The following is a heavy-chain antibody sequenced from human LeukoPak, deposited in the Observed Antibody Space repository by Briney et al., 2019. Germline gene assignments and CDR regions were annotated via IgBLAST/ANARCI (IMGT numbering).Heavy chain of an antibody. J-gene: IGHJ5*01. CDR2: IIPILGIA. CDR1: GDTFSDYT. D-gene: IGHD3-10*01. V-gene: IGHV1-69*02. CDR3: ARGRYYGSGSKNWFDS. Sequence: ASVKVSCKTSGDTFSDYTVNWVRQGPGQGLEWMGRIIPILGIATYAQKFQDRVTITADRSTSTAYMEMSSLRSEDTAVYYCARGRYYGSGSKNWFDSWGQGTPVTVSS.